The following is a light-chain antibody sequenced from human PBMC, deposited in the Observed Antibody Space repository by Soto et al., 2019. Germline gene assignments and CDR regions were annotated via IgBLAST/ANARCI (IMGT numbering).Light chain of an antibody. J-gene: IGKJ4*01. CDR1: QSVSSF. Sequence: EIVLTHSPATLSLSPWERATLSCRASQSVSSFLAWYQQKPGQTPRLLIYDASKRATGIPVRFSGSGSGTDFTLTISSLEPEDFAVYYCQQRTNWPPALSFGGGTKVEI. CDR3: QQRTNWPPALS. CDR2: DAS. V-gene: IGKV3-11*01.